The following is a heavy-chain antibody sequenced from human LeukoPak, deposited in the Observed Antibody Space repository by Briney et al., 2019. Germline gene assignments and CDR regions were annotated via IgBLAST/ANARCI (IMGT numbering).Heavy chain of an antibody. CDR3: AGNAADCNDSSGYYATDSFDP. V-gene: IGHV1-18*01. CDR1: GYTFSSYG. CDR2: ICAYNGNT. D-gene: IGHD3-22*01. Sequence: ASVKVSCKASGYTFSSYGISWVRQAPGQGLERMGWICAYNGNTNYAQKFQGRVTMTTGTTTSTAYTGQRRLRSDDTAGCYCAGNAADCNDSSGYYATDSFDPWGQGTLVTVSS. J-gene: IGHJ5*02.